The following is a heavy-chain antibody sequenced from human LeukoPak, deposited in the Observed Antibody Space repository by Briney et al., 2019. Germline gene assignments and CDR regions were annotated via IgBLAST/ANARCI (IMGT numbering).Heavy chain of an antibody. Sequence: GGSLRLSCAASGFTFSSYAMHWVRQAAGKGLEWVAVISYDGSNKYYADSVKGRFTISRDKSKNTLYLQMNSLRAEDTAVYYCARDRRYYYDSSGYTPLGYWGQGTLVTVSS. V-gene: IGHV3-30*01. CDR1: GFTFSSYA. CDR3: ARDRRYYYDSSGYTPLGY. D-gene: IGHD3-22*01. CDR2: ISYDGSNK. J-gene: IGHJ4*02.